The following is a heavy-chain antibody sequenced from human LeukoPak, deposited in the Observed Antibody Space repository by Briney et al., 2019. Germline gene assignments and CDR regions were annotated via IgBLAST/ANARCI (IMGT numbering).Heavy chain of an antibody. Sequence: GGSLRLSCAASGFTFNIYTINWLRQAPGKGLEWVSSISSTSSDIYYADSVKGRFTIFRDNAKNLLYLQMNSLRAEDTAVYYCAGRGGDSTGHQGDFDYWGQGTLVTVSS. CDR3: AGRGGDSTGHQGDFDY. CDR2: ISSTSSDI. CDR1: GFTFNIYT. D-gene: IGHD3-22*01. J-gene: IGHJ4*02. V-gene: IGHV3-21*06.